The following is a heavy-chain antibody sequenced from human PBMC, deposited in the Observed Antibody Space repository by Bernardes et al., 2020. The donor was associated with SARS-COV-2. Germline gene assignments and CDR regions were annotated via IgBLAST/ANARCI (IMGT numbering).Heavy chain of an antibody. CDR2: VSGGGGSI. CDR3: AKREYYDFWSGPIDY. CDR1: GFTFSHYA. Sequence: GSLRLSCAASGFTFSHYAMSWVRRAPGKGLEWVSVVSGGGGSIYYADSVKGRFTLSRDNSKNMLYLQLNSLRAEDTAIYYCAKREYYDFWSGPIDYWGQGTLVTVSS. V-gene: IGHV3-23*01. J-gene: IGHJ4*02. D-gene: IGHD3-3*01.